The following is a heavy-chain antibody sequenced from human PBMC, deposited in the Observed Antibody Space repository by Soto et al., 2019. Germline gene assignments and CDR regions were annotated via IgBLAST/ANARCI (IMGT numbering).Heavy chain of an antibody. CDR3: ARRGSGSYYDY. D-gene: IGHD1-26*01. Sequence: EVQLLESGGGLVQPGGSLRLSCAASGFTFSSYAMRWVRQAPGKGLEWVSAISGSGGSTYYADSVKGRFTVSRDTSKNTLYMQMNSLRAVDTDVYYCARRGSGSYYDYWGQGTLVTVSS. V-gene: IGHV3-23*01. CDR1: GFTFSSYA. J-gene: IGHJ4*02. CDR2: ISGSGGST.